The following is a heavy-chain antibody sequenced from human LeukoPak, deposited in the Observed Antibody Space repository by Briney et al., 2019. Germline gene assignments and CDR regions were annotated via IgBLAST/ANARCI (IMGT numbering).Heavy chain of an antibody. CDR1: GFTFRSYE. CDR2: ISSSGGII. CDR3: ASEYYYDSSGYYYVSSYFDY. D-gene: IGHD3-22*01. Sequence: PGGSLRLSCAGSGFTFRSYEMNWVRQAPGKGLEWVSYISSSGGIIYYADSVKGRFTISRDNAKNSLYLQMSSLRAEDAAVYYCASEYYYDSSGYYYVSSYFDYWGQGTLVTVSS. V-gene: IGHV3-48*03. J-gene: IGHJ4*02.